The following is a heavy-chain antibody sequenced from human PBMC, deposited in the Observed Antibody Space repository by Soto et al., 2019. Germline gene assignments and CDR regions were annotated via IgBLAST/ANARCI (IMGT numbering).Heavy chain of an antibody. CDR3: ARDRPHYDSGSYTVESLDY. CDR1: GGSISSGGYY. J-gene: IGHJ4*02. V-gene: IGHV4-31*03. D-gene: IGHD3-10*01. CDR2: IYYSGST. Sequence: QVQLQESGPGLVKPSQTLSLTCTVSGGSISSGGYYWSWIRQHPGKGLEWIGYIYYSGSTYYNPSLKSRVTISVDTSKNQFSLKLSSVTAADTAVYYCARDRPHYDSGSYTVESLDYWGQGTLVTVSS.